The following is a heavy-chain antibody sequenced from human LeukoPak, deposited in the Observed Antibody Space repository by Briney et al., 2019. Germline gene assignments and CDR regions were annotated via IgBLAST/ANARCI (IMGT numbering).Heavy chain of an antibody. Sequence: PSETLSLTCTVSGGSITSYYWSWIRQPPGKGLEYIGNIYYSGSTNYSPSLKSRVTISVDTSKNQFSLKLSSVTAADTAVYYCARWDDKRPLWGQGTLVTVSS. V-gene: IGHV4-59*01. CDR1: GGSITSYY. CDR3: ARWDDKRPL. J-gene: IGHJ4*02. CDR2: IYYSGST. D-gene: IGHD3-9*01.